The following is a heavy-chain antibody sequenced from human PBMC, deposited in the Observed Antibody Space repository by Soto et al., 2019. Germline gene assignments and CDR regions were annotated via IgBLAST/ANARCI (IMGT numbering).Heavy chain of an antibody. J-gene: IGHJ4*02. CDR3: AGYSSSWWPIHFDY. D-gene: IGHD6-13*01. CDR1: GGSVSSYY. V-gene: IGHV4-59*08. CDR2: IYSSGST. Sequence: QVQLQESGPGLVKPSENLSLTCTVSGGSVSSYYWSWIRQPPGKGLEWIGHIYSSGSTNYNPSLRSRVTISVDTSKNQFYLKLSSVTAADTAVYYCAGYSSSWWPIHFDYWGQGTLVTVSS.